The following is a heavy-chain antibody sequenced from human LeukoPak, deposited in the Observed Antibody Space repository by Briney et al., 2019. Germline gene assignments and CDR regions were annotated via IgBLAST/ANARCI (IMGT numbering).Heavy chain of an antibody. J-gene: IGHJ4*02. CDR1: GGSFSGYY. CDR2: INHSGST. D-gene: IGHD6-19*01. CDR3: ATLRYSSGWYPY. V-gene: IGHV4-34*01. Sequence: PSETLSLTCAVYGGSFSGYYWSWMRQPPGKGLESIGEINHSGSTNYNPSLKSRVTISVDTSKNQFSLKLSSVTAADTAVYYCATLRYSSGWYPYWGQGTLVTVSS.